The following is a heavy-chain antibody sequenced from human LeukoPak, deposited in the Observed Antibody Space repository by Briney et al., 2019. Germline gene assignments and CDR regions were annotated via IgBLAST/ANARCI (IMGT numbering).Heavy chain of an antibody. J-gene: IGHJ4*02. Sequence: PSETLSLTCTVSGGSISSGDYYWSWIRQPPGKGLEWIGYIYYSGSTYYNPSLKSRVTISVDTSKNQFSLKLSSVTAADTAVYYCARHVPVRGVYFDYWGQGTLVTVSS. D-gene: IGHD3-10*01. CDR2: IYYSGST. V-gene: IGHV4-30-4*08. CDR1: GGSISSGDYY. CDR3: ARHVPVRGVYFDY.